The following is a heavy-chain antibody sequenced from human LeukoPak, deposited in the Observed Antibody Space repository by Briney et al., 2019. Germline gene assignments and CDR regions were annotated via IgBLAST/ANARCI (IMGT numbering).Heavy chain of an antibody. Sequence: PGGSLRLSCAASGFPFSTYGMHWVRQAPGKGLEWMTTISHDGSQTFYADSVKGRLTISRDNSKNTVSLQMSSLRVEDTGVYYCTTIHYWGQGTQITVSS. CDR1: GFPFSTYG. CDR2: ISHDGSQT. CDR3: TTIHY. V-gene: IGHV3-30*03. J-gene: IGHJ4*02.